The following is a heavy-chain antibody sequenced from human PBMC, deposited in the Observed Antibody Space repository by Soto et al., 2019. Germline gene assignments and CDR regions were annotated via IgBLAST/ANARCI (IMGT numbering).Heavy chain of an antibody. CDR3: ARAGGYSYGYFDY. CDR2: INHSGST. CDR1: GGSFSGYY. D-gene: IGHD5-18*01. J-gene: IGHJ4*02. Sequence: SETLSLTCAVYGGSFSGYYWSWIRQPPGKGLEWIGEINHSGSTNYIPSLKSRVTISVDTSKNQFSLKLSSVTAADTAVYYCARAGGYSYGYFDYWGQGTLVTVSS. V-gene: IGHV4-34*01.